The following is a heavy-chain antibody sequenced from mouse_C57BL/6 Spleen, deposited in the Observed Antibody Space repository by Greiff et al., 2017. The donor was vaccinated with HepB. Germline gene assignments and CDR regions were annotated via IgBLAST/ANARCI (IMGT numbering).Heavy chain of an antibody. CDR2: IYPSDSET. CDR3: AAYYYSSSYPEFDY. D-gene: IGHD1-1*01. V-gene: IGHV1-61*01. J-gene: IGHJ2*01. CDR1: GYTFTSYW. Sequence: VQLQQPGAELVRPGSSVKLSCKASGYTFTSYWMDWVKQRPGQGLEWIGNIYPSDSETHYNQKFKDKATLTVDKSSSTAYMQLSSLTSEDSAVYYCAAYYYSSSYPEFDYWGQGTTLTVSS.